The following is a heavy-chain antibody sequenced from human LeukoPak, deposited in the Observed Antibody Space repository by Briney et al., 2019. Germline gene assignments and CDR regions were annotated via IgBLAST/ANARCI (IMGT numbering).Heavy chain of an antibody. CDR2: INHSGST. J-gene: IGHJ3*02. CDR1: GVSFSGYY. Sequence: SETLSLTCAVYGVSFSGYYWSWIRQPPGKGLEWIGEINHSGSTNYNPSLKSRVTISVDTSKNQFSLKLSSVTAADTAVYYCARAGNYELDAFDIWGQGTMVTVSS. D-gene: IGHD1-7*01. V-gene: IGHV4-34*01. CDR3: ARAGNYELDAFDI.